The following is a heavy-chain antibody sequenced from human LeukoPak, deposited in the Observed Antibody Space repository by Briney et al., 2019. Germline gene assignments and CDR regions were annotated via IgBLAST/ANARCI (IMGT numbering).Heavy chain of an antibody. CDR2: INHSGST. D-gene: IGHD3-22*01. J-gene: IGHJ4*02. CDR3: ARGRRHKNYYDSSGYKFDY. Sequence: SETLSLTCAVYGGSFSGYYWSWIRQPPGKGLEWIGEINHSGSTNYNPSLKSRVTISVDTSKNQFSLKLSSVTAADTAVYYCARGRRHKNYYDSSGYKFDYWGQGTLVTVSS. V-gene: IGHV4-34*01. CDR1: GGSFSGYY.